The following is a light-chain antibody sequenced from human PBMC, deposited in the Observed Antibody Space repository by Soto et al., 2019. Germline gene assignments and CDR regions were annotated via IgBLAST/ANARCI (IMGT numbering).Light chain of an antibody. V-gene: IGLV1-40*01. CDR3: QSYDSSLSEDVV. CDR2: GNS. Sequence: QSVLTQPPSVSGAPGQRVTISCTGSSSNIGAGYDVHWYQQLPGTAPKLPIYGNSNRPSAVPDRFSGSKSGTSASLAITGLQAEDEADYYCQSYDSSLSEDVVFGGGTKLTVL. J-gene: IGLJ2*01. CDR1: SSNIGAGYD.